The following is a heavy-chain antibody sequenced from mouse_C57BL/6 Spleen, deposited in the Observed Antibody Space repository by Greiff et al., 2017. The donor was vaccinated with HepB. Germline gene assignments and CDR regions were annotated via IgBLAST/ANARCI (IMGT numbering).Heavy chain of an antibody. J-gene: IGHJ4*01. V-gene: IGHV1-69*01. CDR2: IDPSDSYT. CDR1: GYTFTSYW. D-gene: IGHD1-1*01. Sequence: QVQLKQSGAELVMPGASVKLSCKASGYTFTSYWMHWVKQRPGQGLEWIGEIDPSDSYTNYNQKFKGKSTLTVDKSSSTAYMQLSSLTSEDSAVYYCARRHYGSSSYYYAMDYWGQGTSVTVSS. CDR3: ARRHYGSSSYYYAMDY.